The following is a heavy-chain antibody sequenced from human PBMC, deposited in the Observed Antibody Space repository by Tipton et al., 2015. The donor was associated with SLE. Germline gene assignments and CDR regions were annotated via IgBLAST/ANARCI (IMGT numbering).Heavy chain of an antibody. Sequence: SLRLSCAASGFDVTDHYMSWVRQAPGKGLEWVSVIYSGGKTNSADSVKGRFTISSDNSKNILFLDMNSLRAEDSGVYYCASLSAPSDYWGQGTLVTVSS. CDR3: ASLSAPSDY. CDR1: GFDVTDHY. CDR2: IYSGGKT. V-gene: IGHV3-66*01. J-gene: IGHJ4*02.